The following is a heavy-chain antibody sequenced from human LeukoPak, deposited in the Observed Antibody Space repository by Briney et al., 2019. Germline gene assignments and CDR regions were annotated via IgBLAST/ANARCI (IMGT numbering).Heavy chain of an antibody. CDR1: GYSISSGYY. CDR3: ARLSDWLEY. CDR2: IYHSGST. Sequence: SETLSLTCAVSGYSISSGYYWGWIRQPPGKGLEWIGSIYHSGSTYYNPSLKSRVTISVDTSKNQFSLKLSSVTAADTAAYYCARLSDWLEYWGQGTLVTVSS. V-gene: IGHV4-38-2*01. D-gene: IGHD3-9*01. J-gene: IGHJ4*02.